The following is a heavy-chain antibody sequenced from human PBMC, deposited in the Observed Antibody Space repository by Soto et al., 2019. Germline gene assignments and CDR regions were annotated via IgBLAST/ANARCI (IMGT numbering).Heavy chain of an antibody. J-gene: IGHJ3*02. CDR2: INSDGSST. D-gene: IGHD6-19*01. CDR3: ARMRYSSGWSHDAFDI. Sequence: EVQLVESGGGLVQPGGSLRLSCAASGFTFSSYWMHWVRQAPGKGLVWVSRINSDGSSTSYADSVRGRFTISRDNAKNTLYLQMNSLRAEDTAVYYCARMRYSSGWSHDAFDIWGQGTMVTVSS. V-gene: IGHV3-74*01. CDR1: GFTFSSYW.